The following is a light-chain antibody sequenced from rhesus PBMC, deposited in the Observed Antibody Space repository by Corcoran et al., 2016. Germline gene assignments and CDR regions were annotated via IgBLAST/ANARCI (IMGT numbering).Light chain of an antibody. V-gene: IGKV3-42*01. CDR2: GAS. CDR1: QSVSSS. CDR3: QQDYSWPLT. Sequence: EIVMTQSPATLSLSPGERATLSCRASQSVSSSLAWYQQKPGQAPNLLIYGASRRATGLPDRFSGSGSGTEGTLTSSSLETEDVVVYYCQQDYSWPLTFGGGTKVELK. J-gene: IGKJ4*01.